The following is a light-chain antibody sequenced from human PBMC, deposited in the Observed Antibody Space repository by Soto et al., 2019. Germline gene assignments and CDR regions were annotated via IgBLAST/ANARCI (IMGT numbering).Light chain of an antibody. CDR3: QQYSAYPLT. CDR2: WAS. V-gene: IGKV1-5*03. J-gene: IGKJ4*01. CDR1: QNINGY. Sequence: DIQLTQSPSTLSASVGDRVTITCRASQNINGYLAWYQQKPGKAPKLLIYWASSLISGVPSRFTGGESGTEFTLTISSLQPDDFATYYCQQYSAYPLTFGGGTKV.